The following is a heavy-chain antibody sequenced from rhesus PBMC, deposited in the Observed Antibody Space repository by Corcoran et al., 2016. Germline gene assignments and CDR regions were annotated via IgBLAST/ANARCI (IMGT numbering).Heavy chain of an antibody. J-gene: IGHJ3*01. CDR2: LSGSGGST. V-gene: IGHV4-173*01. D-gene: IGHD4-23*01. CDR3: ARDRPNTVTTYYAFDV. CDR1: GGSISSNY. Sequence: QLQLQESGPGLVKPSETLSLTCAVSGGSISSNYWSWIRQPPGTGLEWLGRLSGSGGSTDYNPALKSRVTISRDTSKNQFSLRLKCGTAADTAVYYCARDRPNTVTTYYAFDVWGRGLRVTVAA.